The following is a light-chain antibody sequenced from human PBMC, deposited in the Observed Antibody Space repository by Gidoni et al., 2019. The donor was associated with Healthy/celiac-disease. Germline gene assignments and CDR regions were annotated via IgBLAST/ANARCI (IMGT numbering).Light chain of an antibody. J-gene: IGKJ4*01. Sequence: DIVMTQTPLSLSVTPGQPASISCKSSQSLLHRDGKNYLYWYLQKPGQSPQLLIYAVSSRFSGVPDRFSGSGSGTDFTLKISRVEAEDVGVHYCMQGIHLSLTFGGGTKVEIK. V-gene: IGKV2-29*02. CDR1: QSLLHRDGKNY. CDR2: AVS. CDR3: MQGIHLSLT.